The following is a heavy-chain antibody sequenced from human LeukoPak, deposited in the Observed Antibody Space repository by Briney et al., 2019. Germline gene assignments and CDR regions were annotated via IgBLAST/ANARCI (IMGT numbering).Heavy chain of an antibody. Sequence: GESLKISCKGSGYSFTSYWIGWVRQMPGKGLEWMGIIYPGDSDTRYSPSFQGQVTISADKSISTAYLQWSSLKASDTAMYYFARQYYSSSLGYYYYMDVWGKGTTVTVSS. J-gene: IGHJ6*03. D-gene: IGHD6-13*01. CDR1: GYSFTSYW. CDR3: ARQYYSSSLGYYYYMDV. CDR2: IYPGDSDT. V-gene: IGHV5-51*01.